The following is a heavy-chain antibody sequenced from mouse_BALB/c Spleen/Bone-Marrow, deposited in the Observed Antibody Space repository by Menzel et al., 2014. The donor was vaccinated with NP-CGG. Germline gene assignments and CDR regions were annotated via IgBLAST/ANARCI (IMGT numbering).Heavy chain of an antibody. CDR3: ARFYYYGNSYFDV. CDR1: GFTFSDYY. Sequence: EVKLVESGGGLVQPGGSLKLSCAASGFTFSDYYMYWVRQTPEKRLEWVATISDGGSYTYYPDSVKGRFTISRDNAKNNLFLQMSSLKSEDTAMYYCARFYYYGNSYFDVWGAGTTVTVSS. CDR2: ISDGGSYT. V-gene: IGHV5-4*02. J-gene: IGHJ1*01. D-gene: IGHD1-1*01.